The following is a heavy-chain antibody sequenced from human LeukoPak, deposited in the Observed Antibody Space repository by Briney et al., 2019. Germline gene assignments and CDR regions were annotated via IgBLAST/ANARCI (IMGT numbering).Heavy chain of an antibody. CDR2: IRYDGSNK. J-gene: IGHJ4*02. D-gene: IGHD2-15*01. V-gene: IGHV3-30*02. CDR1: GFTFSYYG. Sequence: GGSLRLSCAASGFTFSYYGMHWVRQAPGKGLEWVAFIRYDGSNKYYADSVKGRFTISRDNSENTVFLQMNSLRGDDTAVYYCAKEGGRGLYYFDYWGQGTLVTVSS. CDR3: AKEGGRGLYYFDY.